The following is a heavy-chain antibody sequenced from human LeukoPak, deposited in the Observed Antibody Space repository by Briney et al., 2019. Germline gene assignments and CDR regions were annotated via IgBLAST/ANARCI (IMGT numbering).Heavy chain of an antibody. V-gene: IGHV3-7*04. CDR3: ASDREYYYGSGSFDY. D-gene: IGHD3-10*01. CDR1: GFTFSSYW. J-gene: IGHJ4*02. Sequence: PGGSLRLSCAASGFTFSSYWMSWVRQAPGKGLEWVANIKQDGSEKYYVDSVKGRFPISRDNAKNSLYLQMNSLRAEDTAVYYCASDREYYYGSGSFDYWGQGTLVTVSS. CDR2: IKQDGSEK.